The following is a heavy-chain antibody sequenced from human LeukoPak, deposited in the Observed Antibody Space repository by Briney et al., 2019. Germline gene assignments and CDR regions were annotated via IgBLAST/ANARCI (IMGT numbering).Heavy chain of an antibody. CDR3: ARDRRRYGDPSYYFDY. J-gene: IGHJ4*02. V-gene: IGHV1-69*13. CDR1: GGTFSSYA. CDR2: IIPIFGTA. Sequence: ASVKVSCKASGGTFSSYAISWVRQAPGQGLEWMGGIIPIFGTANYAQKFQGRATITADESTSTAYMELSSLRSEDTAVYYCARDRRRYGDPSYYFDYWGQGTLVTVSS. D-gene: IGHD4-17*01.